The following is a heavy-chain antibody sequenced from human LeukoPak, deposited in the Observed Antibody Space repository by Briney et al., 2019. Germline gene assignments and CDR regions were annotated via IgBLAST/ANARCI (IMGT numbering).Heavy chain of an antibody. CDR2: IKTKTDGGTT. D-gene: IGHD1-26*01. J-gene: IGHJ3*02. CDR1: GFTFSNAW. V-gene: IGHV3-15*01. CDR3: TKEVLGGATDGTFYI. Sequence: GGSLRLSCAASGFTFSNAWMSWVRQAPGKGLEWVGRIKTKTDGGTTDYAAPVKGRFTISRDDSTNTLYLLMNSRKTEDTAVYYRTKEVLGGATDGTFYIWGQGTMVTVSS.